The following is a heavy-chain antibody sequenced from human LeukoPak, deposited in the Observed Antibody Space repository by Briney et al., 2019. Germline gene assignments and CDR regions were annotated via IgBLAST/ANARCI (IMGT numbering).Heavy chain of an antibody. D-gene: IGHD1-26*01. CDR1: GFTFSNYW. J-gene: IGHJ1*01. Sequence: GGSLRLSCAASGFTFSNYWMNWVRQAPGKGLEWVAIIKQDGSEKYYVDSVKGRFTISRDNAKNSLYLQMNSLRAEDTAIYYCASGNSAHWFWSQGTLVTVSS. CDR2: IKQDGSEK. CDR3: ASGNSAHWF. V-gene: IGHV3-7*01.